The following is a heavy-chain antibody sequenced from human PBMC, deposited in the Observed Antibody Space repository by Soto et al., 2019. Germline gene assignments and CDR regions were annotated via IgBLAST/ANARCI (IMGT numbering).Heavy chain of an antibody. CDR2: ISAYNGNT. J-gene: IGHJ4*02. Sequence: ASVKVSCKASGGTFSSYAISWVRQAPGQGLEWMGWISAYNGNTNYAQKLQGRVTMTTDTSTSTAYMELRSLRSDDTAAYYCARDQIAVAGPFDSWGQGTLVAVSS. V-gene: IGHV1-18*01. CDR1: GGTFSSYA. CDR3: ARDQIAVAGPFDS. D-gene: IGHD6-19*01.